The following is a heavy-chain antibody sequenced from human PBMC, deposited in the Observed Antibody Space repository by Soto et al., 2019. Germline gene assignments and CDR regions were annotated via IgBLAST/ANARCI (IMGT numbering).Heavy chain of an antibody. CDR2: IYWDDVK. Sequence: QITLKESGPTLVKPTQTLTLTCTLSGFSLSTSGVGVGWIRQSPGKALEWLAVIYWDDVKHYSPSLERRLTITKDTSESEVVLTMTNMDPVDTATYYCARKGSGDYALDYWGKGILVTVSS. CDR3: ARKGSGDYALDY. CDR1: GFSLSTSGVG. D-gene: IGHD4-17*01. J-gene: IGHJ4*02. V-gene: IGHV2-5*02.